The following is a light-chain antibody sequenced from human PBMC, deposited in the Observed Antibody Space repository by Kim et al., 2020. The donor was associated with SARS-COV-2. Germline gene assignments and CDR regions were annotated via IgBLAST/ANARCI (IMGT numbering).Light chain of an antibody. V-gene: IGLV3-19*01. CDR3: NSRESSGNLGV. J-gene: IGLJ1*01. CDR2: GKN. Sequence: SSELTQDPAVSVALGQTVRITCQGDSLRSYYASWYQQKPGQAPVLVIYGKNNRPSGIPDRFSGSSSGNTASLTITGAQAEDEADYYCNSRESSGNLGVFGTGTKVTVL. CDR1: SLRSYY.